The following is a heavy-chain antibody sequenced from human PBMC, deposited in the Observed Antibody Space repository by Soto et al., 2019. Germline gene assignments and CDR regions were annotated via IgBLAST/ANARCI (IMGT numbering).Heavy chain of an antibody. Sequence: AGGSLRLSCAASGFTFSSYAMHWVRQAPGKGLEWVAVISYDGSNKYYADSVKGRFTISRDNSKNTLYLQMNSLRAEDTAVYYCARDLGQGSVGWYEKAFDIWGQGTMVTVSS. J-gene: IGHJ3*02. CDR3: ARDLGQGSVGWYEKAFDI. V-gene: IGHV3-30-3*01. CDR1: GFTFSSYA. D-gene: IGHD6-19*01. CDR2: ISYDGSNK.